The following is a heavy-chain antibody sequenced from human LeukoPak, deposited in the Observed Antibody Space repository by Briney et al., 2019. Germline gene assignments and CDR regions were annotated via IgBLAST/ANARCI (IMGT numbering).Heavy chain of an antibody. J-gene: IGHJ6*02. CDR2: IHTSGST. CDR3: ARDTVVAATWGYYYYGMDV. V-gene: IGHV4-4*07. D-gene: IGHD2-15*01. CDR1: GGSISSYY. Sequence: TSETLSLTCTVSGGSISSYYWSWIRQPAGKGLEWIGRIHTSGSTNYNPSLKSRVTMSVDTSKNQFSLKLSSVTAADTAVYYCARDTVVAATWGYYYYGMDVWGQGTTVTVSS.